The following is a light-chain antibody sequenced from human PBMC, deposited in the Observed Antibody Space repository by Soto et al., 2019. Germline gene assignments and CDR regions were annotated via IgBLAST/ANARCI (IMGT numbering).Light chain of an antibody. Sequence: SLLTQPPSPSGSPVQSVTISCARTSSDVGGYNYVSWYQQYPGEVPKVMIYEVSERPSGVPDRFSGSKSGNTAFLTVSGLPAEDEAHYYCLSSADIAYVFGTGTKVTAL. CDR2: EVS. J-gene: IGLJ1*01. CDR3: LSSADIAYV. V-gene: IGLV2-8*01. CDR1: SSDVGGYNY.